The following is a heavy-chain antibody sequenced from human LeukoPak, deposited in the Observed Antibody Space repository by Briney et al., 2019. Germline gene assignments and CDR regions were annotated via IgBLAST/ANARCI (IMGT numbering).Heavy chain of an antibody. J-gene: IGHJ6*02. V-gene: IGHV3-48*04. CDR2: ISSSSSTI. CDR1: GFTFSSYS. CDR3: AKDASGWYPNYYGLDV. D-gene: IGHD6-19*01. Sequence: GGSLRLSCAASGFTFSSYSMNWVRQAPGKGLEWVSYISSSSSTIYYADSVKGRFTISRDNAKNSLYLQMNSLRAEDTAVYYCAKDASGWYPNYYGLDVWGQGTTVTVSS.